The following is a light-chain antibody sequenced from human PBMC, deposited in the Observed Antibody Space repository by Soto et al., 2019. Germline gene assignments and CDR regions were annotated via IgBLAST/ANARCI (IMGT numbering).Light chain of an antibody. Sequence: EIVLTQSPGTLSLSPGERATLSCRASQSVSGNYLVWYQQKVGQAPRVLIYGASTRATGIPARFSGSGSGTEFTLTISSLQSEDFAVYYCQQYNNWLRTFGQGTKVDIK. CDR3: QQYNNWLRT. V-gene: IGKV3-15*01. CDR1: QSVSGNY. CDR2: GAS. J-gene: IGKJ1*01.